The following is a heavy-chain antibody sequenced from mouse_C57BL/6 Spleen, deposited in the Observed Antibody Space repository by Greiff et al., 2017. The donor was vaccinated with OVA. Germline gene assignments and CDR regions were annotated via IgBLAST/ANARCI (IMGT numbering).Heavy chain of an antibody. J-gene: IGHJ2*01. Sequence: EVKLQQSGPELVKPGASVKISCKASGYSFTGYYMNWVKQSPEKSLEWIGEINPSTGGTTYNQKFKAKATLTVDKSSSTAYMQLKSLTSEDSAVYYCALNFPSDYWGQGTTLTVSS. CDR3: ALNFPSDY. CDR1: GYSFTGYY. D-gene: IGHD4-1*02. CDR2: INPSTGGT. V-gene: IGHV1-42*01.